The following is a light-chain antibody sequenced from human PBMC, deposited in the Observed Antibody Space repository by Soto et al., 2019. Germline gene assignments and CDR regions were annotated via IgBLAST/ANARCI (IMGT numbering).Light chain of an antibody. CDR3: QQYNNWPPGT. V-gene: IGKV3-15*01. Sequence: EIVMTQSPATLSVSPGERATLSCRASQSVSSNLAWYQQKPGQAPSLLIYGASTRATGIPARFSGSGSGTEFTLTISSLQSEDVEVYYCQQYNNWPPGTFGQGTKVEIK. CDR2: GAS. CDR1: QSVSSN. J-gene: IGKJ1*01.